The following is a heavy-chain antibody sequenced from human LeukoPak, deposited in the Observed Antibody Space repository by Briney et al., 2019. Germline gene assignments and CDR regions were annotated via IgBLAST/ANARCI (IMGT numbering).Heavy chain of an antibody. J-gene: IGHJ5*02. Sequence: SETLSLTCTVSGGSISSSSYYWGWIRQPPGKGLEWIGSIYYSGSTYYNPSLKSRVTISVDRSKNQFSLKLSSVTAADTAVYYCARDLEGSGAWGQGTLVTVSS. CDR2: IYYSGST. V-gene: IGHV4-39*07. CDR3: ARDLEGSGA. CDR1: GGSISSSSYY.